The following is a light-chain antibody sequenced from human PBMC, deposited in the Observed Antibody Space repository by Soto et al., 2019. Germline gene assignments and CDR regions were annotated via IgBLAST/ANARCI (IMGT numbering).Light chain of an antibody. J-gene: IGKJ2*01. CDR3: QQIHSTSSYT. V-gene: IGKV1-39*01. Sequence: DIPMTQSPSSLSASVGDRVTITCRASQNIRNYLNWYQQRPGETPNLLVYAASNLRSGVPSRFSGSGSGTDFTLTISSLQPEDFGTYYCQQIHSTSSYTFGQGSRVDVK. CDR1: QNIRNY. CDR2: AAS.